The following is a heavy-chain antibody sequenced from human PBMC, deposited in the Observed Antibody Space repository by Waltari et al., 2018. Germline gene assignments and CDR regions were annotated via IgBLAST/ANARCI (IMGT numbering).Heavy chain of an antibody. CDR2: INRDGSRE. Sequence: EVQLVESGGGLVQPGGSLRLSCAASGFNWIRQAPGKGLDGVANINRDGSRESYVDSVKGRFTISRDNAKNSVFLQMNSLRVEDTAVYYCEGAWTWGQGTLVTVSS. V-gene: IGHV3-7*04. CDR3: EGAWT. D-gene: IGHD5-12*01. J-gene: IGHJ4*02. CDR1: GFN.